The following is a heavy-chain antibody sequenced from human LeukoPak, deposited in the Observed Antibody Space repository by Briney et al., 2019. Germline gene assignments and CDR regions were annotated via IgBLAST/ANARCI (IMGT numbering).Heavy chain of an antibody. V-gene: IGHV4-34*01. CDR3: ARVSVVGKPDY. CDR2: INHSGST. J-gene: IGHJ4*02. CDR1: GGSLSGYY. Sequence: SETLSLTCAVYGGSLSGYYWSWIRQPPGKGLEWIGEINHSGSTNYNPSLKSRVTISVDTSKNQFSLKLSSVTAADTAVYYCARVSVVGKPDYWGQGTLVTVSS. D-gene: IGHD1-26*01.